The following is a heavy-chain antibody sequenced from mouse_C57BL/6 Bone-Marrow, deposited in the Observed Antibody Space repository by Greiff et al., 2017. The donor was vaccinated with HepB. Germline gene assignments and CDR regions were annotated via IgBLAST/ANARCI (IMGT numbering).Heavy chain of an antibody. D-gene: IGHD2-4*01. CDR1: GFNIKDDY. J-gene: IGHJ3*01. CDR3: TTDYDYFWFAY. Sequence: EVQLQQSGAELVRPGASVKLSCTASGFNIKDDYMHWVKQRPEQGLEWIGWIDPENGDTEYASKFQGKATITADTSSNTAYLQLSSLTSEDTAVYYCTTDYDYFWFAYWGQGTLVTVSA. CDR2: IDPENGDT. V-gene: IGHV14-4*01.